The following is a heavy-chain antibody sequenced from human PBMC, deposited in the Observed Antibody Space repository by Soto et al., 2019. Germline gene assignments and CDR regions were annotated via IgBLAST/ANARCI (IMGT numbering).Heavy chain of an antibody. J-gene: IGHJ4*02. CDR1: GFTFNKYW. CDR3: ARLGFVGEGDF. Sequence: EVQLVESGGGLVQPGGSLSLSCATSGFTFNKYWIHWVRQAPGEGLVWVSRINGDGTHRDYAESVRGRFSISRDFAQSTVFLQMNSLKDEDTAVYYCARLGFVGEGDFWGQGIQVSVSS. CDR2: INGDGTHR. D-gene: IGHD3-16*01. V-gene: IGHV3-74*01.